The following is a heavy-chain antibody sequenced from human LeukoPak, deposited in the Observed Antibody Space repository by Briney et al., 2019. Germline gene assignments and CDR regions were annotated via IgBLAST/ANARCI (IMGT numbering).Heavy chain of an antibody. J-gene: IGHJ4*02. CDR2: IKSSGSHM. CDR1: GFTFRSYS. Sequence: GGSLRLSCAASGFTFRSYSMNSVRQAPGKRLEWVSSIKSSGSHMYYADSVKGRFTISRDNAKNSLYLQMNSLRAEDTAVYYCASFMTTVTIPDYWGQGTLVTVSS. D-gene: IGHD4-17*01. V-gene: IGHV3-21*01. CDR3: ASFMTTVTIPDY.